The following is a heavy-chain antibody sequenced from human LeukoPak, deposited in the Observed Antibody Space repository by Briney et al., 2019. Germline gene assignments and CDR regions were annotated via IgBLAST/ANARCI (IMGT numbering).Heavy chain of an antibody. Sequence: GGSLRLSCAASGFTFSSYGMHWVRQAPGKGLEWVAVISYDGSNKYYADSVKGRFTISRDNAKNSLYLQLNSLRAEDTAAYYCSRCLSCTPSCYECFDYWGQGTLVTVSS. CDR3: SRCLSCTPSCYECFDY. CDR2: ISYDGSNK. V-gene: IGHV3-30*03. D-gene: IGHD2-2*01. J-gene: IGHJ4*02. CDR1: GFTFSSYG.